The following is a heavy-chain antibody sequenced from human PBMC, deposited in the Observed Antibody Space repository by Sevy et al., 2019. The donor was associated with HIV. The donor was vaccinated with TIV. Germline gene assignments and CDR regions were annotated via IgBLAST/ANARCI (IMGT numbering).Heavy chain of an antibody. D-gene: IGHD3-10*01. Sequence: GGSLRLSCAASGFTFSSYAMSWVRQAPGKGLEWVSAISGSGGSTYYADSVKGRFTISRDNSKNTLYLQMNSLRAEDTAVYYCARGDYYGSLYYFDYWGPGTLVTVSS. CDR3: ARGDYYGSLYYFDY. J-gene: IGHJ4*02. CDR2: ISGSGGST. CDR1: GFTFSSYA. V-gene: IGHV3-23*01.